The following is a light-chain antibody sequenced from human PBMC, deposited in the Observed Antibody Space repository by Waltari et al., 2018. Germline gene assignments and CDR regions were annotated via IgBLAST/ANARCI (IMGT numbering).Light chain of an antibody. CDR1: SSDIGDYNY. CDR2: DVS. V-gene: IGLV2-11*01. J-gene: IGLJ2*01. CDR3: CSYVGSNTLVV. Sequence: QSALTQPRSVSGSPGQSGTISCTGTSSDIGDYNYVSWYQQHPGKAPKLMIYDVSERPSGLPDRFSGSKSGNTASLTISGLQAEDEADYYCCSYVGSNTLVVFGGGTKLTVL.